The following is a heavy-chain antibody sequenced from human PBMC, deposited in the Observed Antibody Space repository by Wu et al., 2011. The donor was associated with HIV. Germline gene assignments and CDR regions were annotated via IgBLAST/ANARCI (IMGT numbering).Heavy chain of an antibody. CDR2: FIPIFDTT. CDR3: ASGTKFYDRSGLLPFDY. J-gene: IGHJ4*02. V-gene: IGHV1-69*05. CDR1: GGTFSNYA. D-gene: IGHD3-22*01. Sequence: QVQLVQSGAEVKKPGSSVKVSCKASGGTFSNYAISWVRQAPGQGLEWMGDFIPIFDTTSYAQRFQGRVTITTDDSTSTVYMGLSSLTSEDTAVYYCASGTKFYDRSGLLPFDYWGQGTLVTVSS.